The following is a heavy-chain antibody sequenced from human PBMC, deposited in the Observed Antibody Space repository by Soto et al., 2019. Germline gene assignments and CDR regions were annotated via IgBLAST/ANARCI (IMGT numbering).Heavy chain of an antibody. CDR3: ARGFYYDSSGYYFAPYYYYGMDV. CDR2: IIPIFGTA. CDR1: GGTFSSYA. V-gene: IGHV1-69*13. Sequence: ASVKVSCKASGGTFSSYAISWVRQAPGQGLEWMGGIIPIFGTANYAQKFQGRVTITADESTSTAYMELSSLRSEDTAVYYCARGFYYDSSGYYFAPYYYYGMDVWGQGTTVTVSS. D-gene: IGHD3-22*01. J-gene: IGHJ6*02.